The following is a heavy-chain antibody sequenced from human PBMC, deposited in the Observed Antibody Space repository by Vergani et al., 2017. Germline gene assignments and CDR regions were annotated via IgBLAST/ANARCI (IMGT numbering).Heavy chain of an antibody. CDR1: GFTLSSHA. Sequence: QVQLEESGGGVVQPGRSLRLSCAGSGFTLSSHAMHWVRQAPGKGLEWVAFIWYDGSKEYYADSVKGRFTISRDNSKNTLYLQMNNLRAADTAVYYCARSSNAFDYWGQGTLVTVSS. CDR3: ARSSNAFDY. D-gene: IGHD4/OR15-4a*01. CDR2: IWYDGSKE. V-gene: IGHV3-33*01. J-gene: IGHJ4*02.